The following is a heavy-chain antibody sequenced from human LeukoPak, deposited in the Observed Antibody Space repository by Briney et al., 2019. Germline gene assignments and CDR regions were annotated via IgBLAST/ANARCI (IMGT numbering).Heavy chain of an antibody. V-gene: IGHV3-48*02. CDR1: GFTFSSYS. CDR3: ARGASTGRKGWFDP. J-gene: IGHJ5*02. Sequence: GGSLRLSCAASGFTFSSYSMNWVRQAPGKGLEWVSYISSSSSTIYYADSVKGRFTISRDNAKNSLYLQMNSLRDGDTAVYYCARGASTGRKGWFDPWGQGTLVTVSS. CDR2: ISSSSSTI. D-gene: IGHD1-1*01.